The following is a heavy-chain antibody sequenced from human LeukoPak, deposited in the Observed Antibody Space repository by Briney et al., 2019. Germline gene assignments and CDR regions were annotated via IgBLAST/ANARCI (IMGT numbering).Heavy chain of an antibody. CDR3: ARADRRVVLWAPRLNGMDV. CDR2: IIPIFGTA. CDR1: GGTFSSYA. J-gene: IGHJ6*02. V-gene: IGHV1-69*13. Sequence: GASVKVSCKASGGTFSSYAISWVRQAPGQGLEWMGGIIPIFGTANYAQKFQGRVTITADESTSTAYMELSSLRSEDTAVYYCARADRRVVLWAPRLNGMDVWGQGTTVTVSS. D-gene: IGHD3-16*01.